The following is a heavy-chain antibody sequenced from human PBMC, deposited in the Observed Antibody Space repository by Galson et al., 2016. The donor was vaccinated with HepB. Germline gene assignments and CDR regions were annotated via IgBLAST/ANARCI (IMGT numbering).Heavy chain of an antibody. Sequence: SLRLSCAASGFSLSDYYMSWIRQAPGKGLEWLSYISSTGNNVYYADSVKGRFTISRDNNRNSLYLQMNSLRAEDTAIYFCARVKDSVWGSCRQPFDNWGQGAQVTVSS. CDR2: ISSTGNNV. CDR1: GFSLSDYY. J-gene: IGHJ4*02. D-gene: IGHD3-16*02. V-gene: IGHV3-11*01. CDR3: ARVKDSVWGSCRQPFDN.